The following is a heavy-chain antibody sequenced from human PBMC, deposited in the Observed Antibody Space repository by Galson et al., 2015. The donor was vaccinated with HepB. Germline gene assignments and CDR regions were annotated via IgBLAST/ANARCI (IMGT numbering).Heavy chain of an antibody. CDR1: GFPFNKYT. CDR3: ARCWRRTSLDSSPATYFHYGMDV. J-gene: IGHJ6*02. D-gene: IGHD6-13*01. CDR2: ISSSRSHI. V-gene: IGHV3-21*01. Sequence: SLRLSCAASGFPFNKYTMNRVRQAPGKGPEWVSSISSSRSHIYYVDSVKGRFTISRDNVKNLLYLQMNSLRGEDTAVYYCARCWRRTSLDSSPATYFHYGMDVWGLGTTVTVSS.